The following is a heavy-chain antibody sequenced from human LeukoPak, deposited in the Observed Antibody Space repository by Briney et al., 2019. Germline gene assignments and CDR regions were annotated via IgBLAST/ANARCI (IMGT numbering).Heavy chain of an antibody. CDR1: GFTFSSYA. CDR3: ARGPLPRWGYYYDSSGYVDY. V-gene: IGHV3-30*04. D-gene: IGHD3-22*01. Sequence: GGSLRLSWAASGFTFSSYAMHWVRQAPGKGLEWVAVISYDGSNKYYADSVKGRFTISRDNSKNTLYLQMNSLRAEDTAVYYCARGPLPRWGYYYDSSGYVDYWGQGTLVTVSS. CDR2: ISYDGSNK. J-gene: IGHJ4*02.